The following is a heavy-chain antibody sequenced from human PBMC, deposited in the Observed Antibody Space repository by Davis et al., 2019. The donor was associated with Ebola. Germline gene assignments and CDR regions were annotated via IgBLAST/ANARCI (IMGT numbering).Heavy chain of an antibody. J-gene: IGHJ4*02. CDR1: GFTFRSHD. D-gene: IGHD5-18*01. CDR3: VRGGVGYSFDY. V-gene: IGHV3-13*05. CDR2: IHTAGNP. Sequence: PGGSLRLSCAASGFTFRSHDMHWVRQATRNGPQWPLGIHTAGNPYYPGSVKGRFTISRENAKNSVYVQMNNLRAGDTAVYYCVRGGVGYSFDYWGQGTLVTVAS.